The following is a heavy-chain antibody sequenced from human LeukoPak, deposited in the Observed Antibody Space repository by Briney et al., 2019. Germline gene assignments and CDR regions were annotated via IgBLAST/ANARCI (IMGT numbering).Heavy chain of an antibody. V-gene: IGHV3-30*18. CDR2: ISYDGSNK. J-gene: IGHJ4*02. Sequence: GGSLRLSCAASGFTFSSSGMHWVRQAPGKGLEWVAVISYDGSNKYYADSVKGRFTSSRNNSKNTLYLQMNSLRAEDTAVYYCAKEYCSNSVCHSLDYWGQGTLVTVSS. CDR1: GFTFSSSG. CDR3: AKEYCSNSVCHSLDY. D-gene: IGHD2-8*01.